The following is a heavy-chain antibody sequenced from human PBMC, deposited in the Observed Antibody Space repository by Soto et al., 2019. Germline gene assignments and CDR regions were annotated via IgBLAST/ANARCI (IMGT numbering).Heavy chain of an antibody. CDR3: AQGLGYCSSTSCYANYYGMDV. CDR1: GFSLSTSGVG. J-gene: IGHJ6*02. Sequence: SGPTLVNPTQTLTPTCTFSGFSLSTSGVGVGWIRQPPGKALEWLALIYWDDDKRYSPSLKSRLTITKDTSKNQVVLTMTNMDPVDTATYYCAQGLGYCSSTSCYANYYGMDVWGQGTTVTVSS. V-gene: IGHV2-5*02. CDR2: IYWDDDK. D-gene: IGHD2-2*01.